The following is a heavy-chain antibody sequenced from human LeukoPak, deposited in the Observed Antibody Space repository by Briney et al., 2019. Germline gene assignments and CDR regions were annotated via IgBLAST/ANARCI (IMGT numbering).Heavy chain of an antibody. CDR3: AKPDGPDF. CDR2: IPFSGDYT. J-gene: IGHJ4*02. CDR1: GFTFSSFD. D-gene: IGHD4-17*01. Sequence: GGSLRLSCAVSGFTFSSFDMSWVRQAPGKGLEWVSTIPFSGDYTFYADSVKGRFTISRDNSENTLYLHMNSLRAEDTAIYYCAKPDGPDFWGQGTLVTVSS. V-gene: IGHV3-23*01.